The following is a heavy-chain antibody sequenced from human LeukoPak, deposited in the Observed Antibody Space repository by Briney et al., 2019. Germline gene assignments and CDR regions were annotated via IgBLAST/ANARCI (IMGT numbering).Heavy chain of an antibody. Sequence: GASVKVSCKPSGYTFTTYYLHWVRQAPGQGREWRGWINPKNGGTNYAQKFQGRFTMTRDTSINRAYMELSGLTSDDTAVYYCARDPSNRYYTDVWGIGTTVTVSS. D-gene: IGHD1-14*01. CDR2: INPKNGGT. J-gene: IGHJ6*03. CDR3: ARDPSNRYYTDV. V-gene: IGHV1-2*02. CDR1: GYTFTTYY.